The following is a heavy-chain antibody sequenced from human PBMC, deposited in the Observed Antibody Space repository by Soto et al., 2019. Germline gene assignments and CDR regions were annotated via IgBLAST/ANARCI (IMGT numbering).Heavy chain of an antibody. CDR2: IYYLGNT. D-gene: IGHD3-10*01. J-gene: IGHJ2*01. V-gene: IGHV4-39*01. CDR1: GGSISSSSSY. CDR3: VFLLMIRRTPRSTLFPTRRSSDL. Sequence: PSETLSLTCTVSGGSISSSSSYWGWIRQPPGKGLEWVGSIYYLGNTYYNPSLGGRVSISVDTSKNQFSLKLNSVTAADTAVFYCVFLLMIRRTPRSTLFPTRRSSDL.